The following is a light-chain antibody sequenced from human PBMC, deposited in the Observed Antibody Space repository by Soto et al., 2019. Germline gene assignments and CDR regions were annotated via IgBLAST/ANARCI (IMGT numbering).Light chain of an antibody. CDR1: SSNIGAGYD. J-gene: IGLJ1*01. CDR2: GNS. Sequence: QSVLTQPPSVSGAPGQRVTISCTGSSSNIGAGYDVHWYQQLPGTAPKLLIYGNSNRPSGVPDRFSCSKSGTSASLAITGLQAEDEADYYCQSYDSSLSGVFGTGTKVTVL. V-gene: IGLV1-40*01. CDR3: QSYDSSLSGV.